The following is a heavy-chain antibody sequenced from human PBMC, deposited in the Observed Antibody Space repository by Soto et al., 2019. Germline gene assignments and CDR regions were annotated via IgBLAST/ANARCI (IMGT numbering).Heavy chain of an antibody. J-gene: IGHJ5*02. D-gene: IGHD1-20*01. V-gene: IGHV4-4*02. CDR1: GGSISISNW. CDR3: ARYQGITGTGRFDP. Sequence: PSETLSLTCAVSGGSISISNWRSCVRQPPGKGLEWIGEIYHSGSPNYNPSLKRRFTISVDKSQNQFSLNLSSVTAADTAVYYCARYQGITGTGRFDPWGQGTLVTVSS. CDR2: IYHSGSP.